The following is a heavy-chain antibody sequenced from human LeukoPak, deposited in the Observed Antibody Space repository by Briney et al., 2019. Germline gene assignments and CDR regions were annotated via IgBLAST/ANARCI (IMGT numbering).Heavy chain of an antibody. Sequence: GGSLRLSCAASGFTLGIYWMNWVRQAPGKGLEWVSSISSSSSYIYYADSVKGRFTISRDNAKNSLYLQMNSLRAEDTAVYYCARDARFRVYLARTDKLGIAAAGTGYYYGMDVWGQGTTVTVSS. CDR3: ARDARFRVYLARTDKLGIAAAGTGYYYGMDV. CDR1: GFTLGIYW. D-gene: IGHD6-13*01. J-gene: IGHJ6*02. V-gene: IGHV3-21*01. CDR2: ISSSSSYI.